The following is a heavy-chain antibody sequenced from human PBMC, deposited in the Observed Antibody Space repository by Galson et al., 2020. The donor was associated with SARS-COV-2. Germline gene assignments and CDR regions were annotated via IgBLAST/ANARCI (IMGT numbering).Heavy chain of an antibody. Sequence: ASVKVSCKASGYTFTSYAMNWVRQAPGQGLQWMGWITTNTGNPTYAQGFTGRFVFSLDTSVSTAYLQTSSLKAEDTAVYYCARDWVVIAPYYYYYYMDVWGKGTTVTVSS. J-gene: IGHJ6*03. D-gene: IGHD2-21*01. CDR1: GYTFTSYA. CDR3: ARDWVVIAPYYYYYYMDV. CDR2: ITTNTGNP. V-gene: IGHV7-4-1*02.